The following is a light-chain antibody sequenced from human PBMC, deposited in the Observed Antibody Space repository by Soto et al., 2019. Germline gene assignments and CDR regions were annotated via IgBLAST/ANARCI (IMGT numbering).Light chain of an antibody. Sequence: DIQMTQSPSSLSASVGDRVTITCRASQTISSYLNWYQQKRGKAPKLLISAASSLQSGVPSRFGGSGSGTDFSLTISSLQTEDFATYYCQQSYSAPPHTFGGGTKVEIK. CDR1: QTISSY. J-gene: IGKJ4*01. CDR2: AAS. V-gene: IGKV1-39*01. CDR3: QQSYSAPPHT.